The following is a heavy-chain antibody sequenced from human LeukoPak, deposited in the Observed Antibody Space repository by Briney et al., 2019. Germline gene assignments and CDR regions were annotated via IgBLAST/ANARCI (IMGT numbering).Heavy chain of an antibody. D-gene: IGHD1-1*01. CDR2: ISGSNSYI. CDR3: ARALTTLTYEGY. CDR1: GFTFSSYT. Sequence: GGSLRLSCAASGFTFSSYTMHWIRQAPGKGLEWVSSISGSNSYIFYADSVKGRFTVSRDNAKDSLYLQVNSLRAEDTAVYYCARALTTLTYEGYWGQGTLVTVSS. J-gene: IGHJ4*02. V-gene: IGHV3-21*01.